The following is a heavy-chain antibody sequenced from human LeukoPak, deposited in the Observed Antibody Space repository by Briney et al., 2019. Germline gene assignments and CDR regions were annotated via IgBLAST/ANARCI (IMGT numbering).Heavy chain of an antibody. CDR2: MNQRGSM. CDR1: GASFTGYY. J-gene: IGHJ4*02. Sequence: PSETLSLTCDVYGASFTGYYWSWIRQSPGKGLEWIGEMNQRGSMNYNPSLKRGVTISVDRSKNQFSQKRSSVTAADTAVYYCARELQLRYWGQGTLVTVSS. CDR3: ARELQLRY. V-gene: IGHV4-34*01. D-gene: IGHD1-7*01.